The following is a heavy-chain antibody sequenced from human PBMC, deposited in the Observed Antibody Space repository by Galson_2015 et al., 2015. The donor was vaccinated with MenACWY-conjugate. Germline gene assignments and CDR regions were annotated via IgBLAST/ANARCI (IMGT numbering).Heavy chain of an antibody. Sequence: SETLSLTCTVSCDSITRIRHYRGWIRQPPGEGLKWIGTISYSVRIDYNPSLDSRVSISMAMSRAQFSLKLISVTTTDTVVYYCARSAGHDGREYDSWGQGALVTVSS. D-gene: IGHD3-22*01. J-gene: IGHJ4*02. CDR1: CDSITRIRHY. CDR3: ARSAGHDGREYDS. V-gene: IGHV4-39*07. CDR2: ISYSVRI.